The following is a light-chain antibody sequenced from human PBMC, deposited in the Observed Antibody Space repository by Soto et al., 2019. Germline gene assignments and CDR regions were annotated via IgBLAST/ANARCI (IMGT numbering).Light chain of an antibody. Sequence: IVMTQSPATLSVPPGEGATLSCRASTGIGDTLARYQQKPGQTPRLHIYDTSIRATGVPARFSGGRSGAEFSLTISSLQSEGFAFYYCQHDVTWPLTFGGGTKVDIK. CDR1: TGIGDT. J-gene: IGKJ4*01. V-gene: IGKV3-15*01. CDR2: DTS. CDR3: QHDVTWPLT.